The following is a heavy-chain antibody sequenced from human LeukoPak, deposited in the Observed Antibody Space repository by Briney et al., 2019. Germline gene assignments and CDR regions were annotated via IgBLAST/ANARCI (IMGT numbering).Heavy chain of an antibody. CDR3: ARSITGTTPGAFDI. J-gene: IGHJ3*02. Sequence: GASVKVSCKASGYTFTSYGISWVRQAPGQGFEWMGWISAYKGDTNYAQKLQGRVTMTTDTSTNTAYMELRSLRSDDTAVYYRARSITGTTPGAFDIWGQGTMVTVSS. CDR2: ISAYKGDT. V-gene: IGHV1-18*01. CDR1: GYTFTSYG. D-gene: IGHD1-7*01.